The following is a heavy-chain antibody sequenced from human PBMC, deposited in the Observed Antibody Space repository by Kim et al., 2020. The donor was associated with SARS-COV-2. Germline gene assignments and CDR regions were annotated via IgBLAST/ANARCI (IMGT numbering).Heavy chain of an antibody. D-gene: IGHD6-6*01. J-gene: IGHJ2*01. V-gene: IGHV4-34*01. CDR1: GGSFSGYY. CDR3: ARGGVAARTWYFDL. Sequence: SETLSLTCAVYGGSFSGYYWSWIRQPPGKGLEWIGEINHSGSTNYNPSLKSRVTISVDTSKNQFSLKLSSVTAADTAVYYCARGGVAARTWYFDLWGRGT. CDR2: INHSGST.